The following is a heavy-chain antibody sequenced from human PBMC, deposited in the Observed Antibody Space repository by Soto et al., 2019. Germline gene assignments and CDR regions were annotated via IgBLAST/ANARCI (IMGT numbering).Heavy chain of an antibody. V-gene: IGHV3-30-3*01. CDR3: AEEDHSSGRAGTFFH. Sequence: QVQLVESGGGVVQPGRSLRLSCAASGFIFSTSVIHWVRRAPGKGLEWVAAISHDGISKYYGDSVKGRLTISRDNSQNTVYVQMHIVTSEDTAVYYCAEEDHSSGRAGTFFHWGQGTLVTVSS. CDR1: GFIFSTSV. CDR2: ISHDGISK. J-gene: IGHJ1*01. D-gene: IGHD3-22*01.